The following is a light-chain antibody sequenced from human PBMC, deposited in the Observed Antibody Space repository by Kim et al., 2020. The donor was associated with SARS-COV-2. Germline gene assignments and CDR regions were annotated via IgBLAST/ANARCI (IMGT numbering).Light chain of an antibody. J-gene: IGKJ5*01. CDR2: GAS. CDR1: QSVSTTY. Sequence: SPGASATLSCTPSQSVSTTYLPWYPQKPGQAPRLLLYGASSRATGIPDRFSGSGSGTDFTFTISRLEPEDFAVYYCQPYGSSPRTFGQGTRLDIK. CDR3: QPYGSSPRT. V-gene: IGKV3-20*01.